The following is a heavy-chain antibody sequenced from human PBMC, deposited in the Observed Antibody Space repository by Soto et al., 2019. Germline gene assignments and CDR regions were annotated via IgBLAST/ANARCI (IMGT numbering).Heavy chain of an antibody. CDR1: GFTFSSYA. CDR2: ISGSGGST. J-gene: IGHJ3*02. Sequence: GGSLRLPCAASGFTFSSYAMSRVRQAPGKGLEWVSAISGSGGSTYYADSGKGRFTIPRDNSRNTLYLRMNSLRGENTAVYYCAKSPYSSSWRDDAFDIWGKGRMVAV. CDR3: AKSPYSSSWRDDAFDI. D-gene: IGHD6-13*01. V-gene: IGHV3-23*01.